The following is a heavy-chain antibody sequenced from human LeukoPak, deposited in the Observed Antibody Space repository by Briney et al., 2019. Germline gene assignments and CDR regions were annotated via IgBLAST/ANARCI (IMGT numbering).Heavy chain of an antibody. CDR3: AKGRKRGYCSGGSCYLPFDY. V-gene: IGHV3-43*01. CDR1: GFTFDDYT. D-gene: IGHD2-15*01. Sequence: PGGPLRLSCAASGFTFDDYTMHWVRQAPGKGLEWVSLISWDGGSTYYADSVKDRFTISRDNSKNSLYLQMNSLRTEDTALYYCAKGRKRGYCSGGSCYLPFDYWGQGTLVTVSS. J-gene: IGHJ4*02. CDR2: ISWDGGST.